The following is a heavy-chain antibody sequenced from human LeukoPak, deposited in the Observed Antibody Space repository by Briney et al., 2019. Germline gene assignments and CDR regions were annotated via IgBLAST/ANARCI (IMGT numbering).Heavy chain of an antibody. CDR1: GASISSYY. J-gene: IGHJ4*02. V-gene: IGHV4-59*01. D-gene: IGHD3-10*01. Sequence: SETLSLTCTVSGASISSYYWSWIRQPPGKGLEWIGYIYYSGSTKYNPSLKSRVTISVDTSKNQFSLKLSSVTAADTAVYYCAGSYGSGSYFDYWGQGILVTVSS. CDR3: AGSYGSGSYFDY. CDR2: IYYSGST.